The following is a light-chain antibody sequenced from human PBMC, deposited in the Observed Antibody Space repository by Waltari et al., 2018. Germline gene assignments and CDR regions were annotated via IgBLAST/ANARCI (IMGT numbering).Light chain of an antibody. Sequence: QSALTQPASVSGSPGQSITISCTGTSSDVGNYNLVAWYQHHPGKAPNLMIYEINKRPSGVSNRFSGSKSDNTASLTISGLQAEDEADYYCCSYAASTTFLYVFGSVTKVTVL. CDR1: SSDVGNYNL. V-gene: IGLV2-23*02. CDR3: CSYAASTTFLYV. J-gene: IGLJ1*01. CDR2: EIN.